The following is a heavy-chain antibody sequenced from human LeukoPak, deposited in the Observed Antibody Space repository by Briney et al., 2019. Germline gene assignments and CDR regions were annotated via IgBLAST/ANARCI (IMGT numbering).Heavy chain of an antibody. CDR1: GGTFSSYA. CDR2: IIPILGIA. V-gene: IGHV1-69*04. D-gene: IGHD4-17*01. J-gene: IGHJ5*02. CDR3: ARYSMTTVTNWFDP. Sequence: SVKVSCKASGGTFSSYAISWVRQAPGQGLEWMGRIIPILGIANYAQKFQGRVTITADKSTSTAYMELSSLRSEDTAVYYCARYSMTTVTNWFDPWGQGTLVTVSS.